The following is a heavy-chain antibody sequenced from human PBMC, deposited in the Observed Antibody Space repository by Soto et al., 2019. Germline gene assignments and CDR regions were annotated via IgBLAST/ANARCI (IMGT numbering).Heavy chain of an antibody. CDR3: ARGYCSGGSCYNWFDP. D-gene: IGHD2-15*01. CDR2: INPNSGGT. J-gene: IGHJ5*02. CDR1: GYTFTGYY. V-gene: IGHV1-2*04. Sequence: QVQLVQSGAEVKKPGASVKVSCKASGYTFTGYYMHWVRQAPGQGLEWMGWINPNSGGTNYAQKSQGWVTMTRDTSISTAYMELSRLRSDDTAVYYCARGYCSGGSCYNWFDPWGQGTLVTVSS.